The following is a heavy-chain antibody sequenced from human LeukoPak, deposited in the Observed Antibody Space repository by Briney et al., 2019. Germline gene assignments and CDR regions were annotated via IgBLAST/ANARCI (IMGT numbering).Heavy chain of an antibody. CDR2: IIPIFGTA. Sequence: SVKVSCKASGGTFSSYAISWVRQAPGQGLEWMGGIIPIFGTANYAQKFQGRVTITADESTSTAYMELSSLRSEDTAVYYCARDSLVATSYYYYMDVWGKGTTVTISS. J-gene: IGHJ6*03. V-gene: IGHV1-69*13. CDR1: GGTFSSYA. D-gene: IGHD5-12*01. CDR3: ARDSLVATSYYYYMDV.